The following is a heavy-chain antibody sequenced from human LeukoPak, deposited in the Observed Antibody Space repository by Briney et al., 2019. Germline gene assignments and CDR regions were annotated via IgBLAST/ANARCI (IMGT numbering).Heavy chain of an antibody. J-gene: IGHJ4*02. CDR3: ARVTGTTFILNY. D-gene: IGHD1-7*01. Sequence: GASVKVSCKASGGTFSSYAISWVRQAPGQGLEWMGRIIPIFGTANYAQKFQGRVTITTDESTSTAYMELSSLRSEDTAVYYCARVTGTTFILNYWGQGTLVTVSS. CDR1: GGTFSSYA. CDR2: IIPIFGTA. V-gene: IGHV1-69*05.